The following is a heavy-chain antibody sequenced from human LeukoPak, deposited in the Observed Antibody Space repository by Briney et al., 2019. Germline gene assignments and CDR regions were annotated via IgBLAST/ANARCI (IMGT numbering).Heavy chain of an antibody. CDR1: GGSVSSYC. D-gene: IGHD2-21*02. V-gene: IGHV4-59*08. Sequence: SETLSLTCTVSGGSVSSYCWSWIRQPPGKGLEWIAYIYYSGNTNYNPSLKSRVTISLDRSKNQFSLKLRSVTAADTAVYYCARLQVHCGGDCYTRWFDPWGQGTLVTVSS. CDR2: IYYSGNT. J-gene: IGHJ5*02. CDR3: ARLQVHCGGDCYTRWFDP.